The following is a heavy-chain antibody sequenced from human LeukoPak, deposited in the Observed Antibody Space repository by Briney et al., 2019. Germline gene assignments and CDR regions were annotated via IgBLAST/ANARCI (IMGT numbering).Heavy chain of an antibody. J-gene: IGHJ4*02. CDR2: IYYSGST. D-gene: IGHD6-19*01. V-gene: IGHV4-59*01. CDR1: GGSISSYY. CDR3: ARDGGSGWYLSNYYFDY. Sequence: SETLSLTCTVSGGSISSYYWSWIRQPPGKRLEWIGYIYYSGSTNYNPSLKSRVTISVDTSKNQFSLKLSSVTAADTAVYYCARDGGSGWYLSNYYFDYWGQGTLVTVSS.